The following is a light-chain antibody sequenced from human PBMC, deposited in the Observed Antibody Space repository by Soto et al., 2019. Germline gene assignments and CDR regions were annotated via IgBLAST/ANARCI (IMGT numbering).Light chain of an antibody. CDR1: SSDVGSYNY. CDR2: EVS. J-gene: IGLJ1*01. CDR3: SSYTSSSTL. V-gene: IGLV2-14*01. Sequence: QSALTQPASVSGSPGQSFTISCTGTSSDVGSYNYVSWYQQHPGKAPKLMIYEVSDRPSGISSRFSGSKSGNTASLTISGLQTEDEADYYCSSYTSSSTLFGTGTKVTVL.